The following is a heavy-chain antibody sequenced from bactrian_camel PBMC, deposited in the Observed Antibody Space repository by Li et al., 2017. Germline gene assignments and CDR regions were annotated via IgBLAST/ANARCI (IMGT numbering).Heavy chain of an antibody. CDR3: VRQDMGY. CDR1: GFTFSTYS. CDR2: INNVGSIT. J-gene: IGHJ6*01. V-gene: IGHV3S25*01. Sequence: QLVESGGNLMQPGGSLRLSCAASGFTFSTYSMYWVRQAPEKGLEWVSIINNVGSITHYAPSVKGRFTISRDNAKNTVYLQMNSLKPDVTAVYYCVRQDMGYWGQGTQVTVS.